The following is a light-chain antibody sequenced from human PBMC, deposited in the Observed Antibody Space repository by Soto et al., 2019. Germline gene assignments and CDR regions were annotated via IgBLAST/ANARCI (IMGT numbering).Light chain of an antibody. CDR2: VAS. J-gene: IGKJ5*01. V-gene: IGKV3-11*01. CDR3: QQRGT. Sequence: EIVLTQSPATLSLSPGERATLSCRASQSGSNYLAWYQQKPGQAPRLLISVASNRATGIPARFSGSGSGTDFTLTISSLESEDFAVYYCQQRGTFGQGTRLEIK. CDR1: QSGSNY.